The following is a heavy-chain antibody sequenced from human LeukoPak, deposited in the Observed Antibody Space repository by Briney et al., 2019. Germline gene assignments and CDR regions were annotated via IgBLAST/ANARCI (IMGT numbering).Heavy chain of an antibody. CDR1: GYSFTDCY. CDR2: INPNSGGT. V-gene: IGHV1-2*02. Sequence: ASVKVSCKTSGYSFTDCYMHWVRQAPGQGLEWMGWINPNSGGTSSAQKFQGRVTMTRDTSITTVYMEVSWLTSGDTAIYYCARADRLDGGPYLIGPWGQGTLVTVSS. J-gene: IGHJ5*02. D-gene: IGHD2-21*01. CDR3: ARADRLDGGPYLIGP.